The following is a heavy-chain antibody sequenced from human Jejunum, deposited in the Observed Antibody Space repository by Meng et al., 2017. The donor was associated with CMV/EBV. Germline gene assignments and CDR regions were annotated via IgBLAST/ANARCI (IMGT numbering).Heavy chain of an antibody. D-gene: IGHD2-21*01. CDR1: GFTFNNYW. J-gene: IGHJ6*02. CDR2: IKQDGGEQ. V-gene: IGHV3-7*01. CDR3: ARQKCGGDCDMDV. Sequence: ASGFTFNNYWMTWVRQAPGKGLEWVANIKQDGGEQTYVDSVKGRFTISRDYAQNSLYLQMNSLRAEDTAVYYCARQKCGGDCDMDVWGQGTTVTVSS.